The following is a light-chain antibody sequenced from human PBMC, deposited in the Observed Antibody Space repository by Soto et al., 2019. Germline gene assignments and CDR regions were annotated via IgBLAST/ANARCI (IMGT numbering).Light chain of an antibody. Sequence: DIQMTQSPSTLSASVGGRVTITCRASQSISSWLAWYQQKPGKAPKLLIYKASSLESGVPSRFSGGGSGTEFTPTISSLQPDDFATYYCQQYNSPVTFGQGTKLEIK. CDR2: KAS. CDR1: QSISSW. V-gene: IGKV1-5*03. CDR3: QQYNSPVT. J-gene: IGKJ2*01.